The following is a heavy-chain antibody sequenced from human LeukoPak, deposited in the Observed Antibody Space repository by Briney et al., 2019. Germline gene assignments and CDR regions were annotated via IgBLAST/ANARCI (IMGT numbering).Heavy chain of an antibody. J-gene: IGHJ3*02. V-gene: IGHV1-69*01. CDR1: GGTFSSYA. D-gene: IGHD2-21*02. CDR2: IIPIFGTA. CDR3: ARGRRSMVVTENAFDI. Sequence: ASVRVSCKASGGTFSSYAISWVRQAPGQGLEWMGGIIPIFGTANYAQKFQGRVTITADESTSTAYMELSSLRSEDTAVYYCARGRRSMVVTENAFDIWGQGTMVTVSS.